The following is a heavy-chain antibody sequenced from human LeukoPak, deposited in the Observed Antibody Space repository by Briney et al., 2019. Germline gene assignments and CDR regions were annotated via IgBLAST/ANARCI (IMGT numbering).Heavy chain of an antibody. CDR1: GFTFDDYG. D-gene: IGHD3-9*01. CDR2: INWNGDST. Sequence: PGGSLRLSCAASGFTFDDYGMSWVRQAPGKGLEWVSGINWNGDSTGYADSVKGRFTISRDNAKNSLYLHMNSLRAEDTAVYYCARDHSDFDWLPTPNYYYYYMDVWGKGTTVTVSS. CDR3: ARDHSDFDWLPTPNYYYYYMDV. V-gene: IGHV3-20*04. J-gene: IGHJ6*03.